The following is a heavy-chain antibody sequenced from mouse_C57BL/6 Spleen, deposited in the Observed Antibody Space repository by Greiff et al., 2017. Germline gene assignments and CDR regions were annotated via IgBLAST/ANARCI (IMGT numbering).Heavy chain of an antibody. CDR3: ARHVLDPYDGYFYYYAMDY. D-gene: IGHD2-3*01. Sequence: EVHLVESGGDLVKPGGSLKLSCAASGFTFSSYGMSWVRQTPDKRLEWVATISRGGSYTYYPDSVKGRFTISRDNAKNTLYLQMSSLKSEDTAMYYCARHVLDPYDGYFYYYAMDYWGQGTSVTVSS. CDR1: GFTFSSYG. CDR2: ISRGGSYT. J-gene: IGHJ4*01. V-gene: IGHV5-6*01.